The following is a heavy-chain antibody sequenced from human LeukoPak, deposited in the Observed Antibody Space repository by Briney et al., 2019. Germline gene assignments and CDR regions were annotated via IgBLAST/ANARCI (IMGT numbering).Heavy chain of an antibody. CDR1: GFTFSSYE. CDR3: ARDPQQLVLGPFDY. D-gene: IGHD6-13*01. J-gene: IGHJ4*02. Sequence: GGSLRLSCAASGFTFSSYEMNWVRQAPGKGLEWVSYISSSGSTIYYADSVKGRFTNSRDNAKNSLYLQMNSLRAEDTAVYYCARDPQQLVLGPFDYWGQGTLVTVSS. CDR2: ISSSGSTI. V-gene: IGHV3-48*03.